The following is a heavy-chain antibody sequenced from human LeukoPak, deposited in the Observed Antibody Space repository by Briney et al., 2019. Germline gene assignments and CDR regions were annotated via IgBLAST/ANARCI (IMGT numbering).Heavy chain of an antibody. D-gene: IGHD3-22*01. Sequence: PGGSLRLSCAASGFTFSSYAMSWVRQAPGKGLEWVSAISGSGGSTYYAASVKGRFTISRDNSKNTLYLQMNSLRAEDTAVYYCARPGVSYYDSSGYYDYWGQGTLVTVSS. J-gene: IGHJ4*02. CDR2: ISGSGGST. V-gene: IGHV3-23*01. CDR3: ARPGVSYYDSSGYYDY. CDR1: GFTFSSYA.